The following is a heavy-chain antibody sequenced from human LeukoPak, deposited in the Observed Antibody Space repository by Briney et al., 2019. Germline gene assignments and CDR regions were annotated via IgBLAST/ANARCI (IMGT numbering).Heavy chain of an antibody. CDR1: GFTFSSYG. V-gene: IGHV3-30*18. CDR2: ISYDGSNK. CDR3: AKDRTRGAAAGTLDY. Sequence: GGSLRLSCAASGFTFSSYGMHWVRQAPGKGLEWVAVISYDGSNKYYADSVKGRFTISRDNSRNTLYLQMNSLRAEDTAVYYCAKDRTRGAAAGTLDYWGQGTLVTVSS. D-gene: IGHD6-13*01. J-gene: IGHJ4*02.